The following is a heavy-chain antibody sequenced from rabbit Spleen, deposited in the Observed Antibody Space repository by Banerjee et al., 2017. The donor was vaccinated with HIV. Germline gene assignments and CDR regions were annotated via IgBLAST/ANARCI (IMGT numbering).Heavy chain of an antibody. Sequence: VESGGGLVKPGTSLTLICTASGFSFSINYDMCWVRQAPGKGLEWIGCIYTGNGKNYYASWAKGRFIMSRTSSTTVTLQMTSLTAADTATYFCARDLVAVIGWNFNLWGPGTLVTVS. J-gene: IGHJ4*01. CDR1: GFSFSINYD. V-gene: IGHV1S40*01. CDR2: IYTGNGKN. D-gene: IGHD1-1*01. CDR3: ARDLVAVIGWNFNL.